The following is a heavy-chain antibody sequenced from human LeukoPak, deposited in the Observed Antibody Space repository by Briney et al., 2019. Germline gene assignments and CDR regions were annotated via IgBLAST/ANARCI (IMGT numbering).Heavy chain of an antibody. CDR3: AKDRHHSSPVGYYYYYGMDV. CDR1: GFTFSSYW. V-gene: IGHV3-7*01. Sequence: PGGSLRLSCAASGFTFSSYWMSWVRQAPGTGLEWVANIKQDGSEKYYVDSVKGRFTISRDNSKNTLYLQMNSLRAEDTAVYYCAKDRHHSSPVGYYYYYGMDVWGQGTTVTVSS. J-gene: IGHJ6*02. CDR2: IKQDGSEK. D-gene: IGHD6-13*01.